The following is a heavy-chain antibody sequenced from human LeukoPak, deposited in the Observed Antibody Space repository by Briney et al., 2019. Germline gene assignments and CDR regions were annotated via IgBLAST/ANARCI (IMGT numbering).Heavy chain of an antibody. J-gene: IGHJ4*02. CDR2: INSNSGDT. V-gene: IGHV1-2*02. CDR1: GYTFTGYY. Sequence: ASVKVSCKASGYTFTGYYIHWVRQAPGQGLEWMGWINSNSGDTHYAQKFQGRVTMTRDTSISTAYMELISLTSDDTAIYYCASPAGSTEYYFDFWGQGALVTVSS. D-gene: IGHD3-10*01. CDR3: ASPAGSTEYYFDF.